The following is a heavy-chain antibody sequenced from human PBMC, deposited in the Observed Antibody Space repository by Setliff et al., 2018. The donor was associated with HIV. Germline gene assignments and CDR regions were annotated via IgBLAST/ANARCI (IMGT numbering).Heavy chain of an antibody. J-gene: IGHJ4*02. CDR2: IYTSGST. CDR1: GGSISSYY. Sequence: SETLSLTCTVSGGSISSYYWSWIRQPPGKALEWIGYIYTSGSTNYNPSLKSRVTISIDTSKKQFSLRLTSVTAADSAVYYCTRESYGSGTYDYWGQGTLVTVSS. D-gene: IGHD3-10*01. V-gene: IGHV4-4*08. CDR3: TRESYGSGTYDY.